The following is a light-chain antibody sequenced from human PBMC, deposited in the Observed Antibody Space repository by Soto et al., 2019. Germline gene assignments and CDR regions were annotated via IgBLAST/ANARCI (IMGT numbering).Light chain of an antibody. CDR2: SAS. V-gene: IGKV1-27*01. Sequence: DIQMTQSPSSLSASVVDRVTITCLTSHDISTYLAWYQQKPGKVPKLLIYSASTLQSGVPSRFSGSASGTDFTLTISSLQPEDVATYYCQKYNSPPLTFGQGTKVDI. J-gene: IGKJ1*01. CDR3: QKYNSPPLT. CDR1: HDISTY.